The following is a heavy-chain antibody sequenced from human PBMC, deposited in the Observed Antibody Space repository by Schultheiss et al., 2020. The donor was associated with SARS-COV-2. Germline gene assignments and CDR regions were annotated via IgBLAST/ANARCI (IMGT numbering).Heavy chain of an antibody. D-gene: IGHD3-3*01. Sequence: GGSLRLSCAASGFTFSSYWMHWVRQAPGKGLVWVSRINSDGSSTSYADSVKGRFTISRDNAKNSLYLQMNSLRAEDTAVYYCARDSVFNSYYDFWSGYYKAIWGQGTMVTVSS. J-gene: IGHJ3*02. CDR2: INSDGSST. CDR1: GFTFSSYW. CDR3: ARDSVFNSYYDFWSGYYKAI. V-gene: IGHV3-74*01.